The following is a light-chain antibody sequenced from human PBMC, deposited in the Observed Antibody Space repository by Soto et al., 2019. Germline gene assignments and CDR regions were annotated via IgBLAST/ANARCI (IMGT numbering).Light chain of an antibody. Sequence: DVQMSQSPSPLSASVGDRDTITCRAAESISRHLNWYQQKPGRAPDLLIYAASTLQNGVPSRFTGSGSGTEFTLTITGLQLEDFATYYCQQDYSTLATFGQGTRLEI. V-gene: IGKV1-39*01. CDR2: AAS. J-gene: IGKJ5*01. CDR3: QQDYSTLAT. CDR1: ESISRH.